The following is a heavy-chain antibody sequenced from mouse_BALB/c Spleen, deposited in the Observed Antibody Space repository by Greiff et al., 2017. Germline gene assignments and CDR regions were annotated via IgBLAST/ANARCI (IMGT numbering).Heavy chain of an antibody. CDR1: GFTFSSYA. CDR2: ISSGGST. D-gene: IGHD2-10*02. V-gene: IGHV5-6-5*01. CDR3: ARGRGYGNYYFDY. J-gene: IGHJ2*01. Sequence: EVNLVESGGGLVKPGGSLKLSCAASGFTFSSYAMSWVRQTPEKRLEWVASISSGGSTYYPDSVKGRFTISRDNARNILYLQMSSLRSEDTAMYYCARGRGYGNYYFDYWGQGTTLTVSS.